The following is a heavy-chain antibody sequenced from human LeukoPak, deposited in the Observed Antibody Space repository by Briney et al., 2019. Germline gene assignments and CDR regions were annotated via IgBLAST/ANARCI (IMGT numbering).Heavy chain of an antibody. CDR3: ARQESWMAYDYVWGSYRPFDY. J-gene: IGHJ4*02. Sequence: PSETLSLTCTVSGGSISSSSYYWGWIRQPPGKGLEWIGSIYYSGSTYYNPSLKSRVTISVDTSKNQFTLKLSSVTAADTAVYYCARQESWMAYDYVWGSYRPFDYWGQGTLVTVSS. CDR1: GGSISSSSYY. CDR2: IYYSGST. D-gene: IGHD3-16*02. V-gene: IGHV4-39*01.